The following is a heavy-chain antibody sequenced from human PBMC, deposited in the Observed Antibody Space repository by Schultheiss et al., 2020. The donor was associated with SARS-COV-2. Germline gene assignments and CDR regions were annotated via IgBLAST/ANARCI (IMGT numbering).Heavy chain of an antibody. Sequence: SETLSLTCTVSGGSISNYFWSWIRQPPGKGLEWIGRIYTSGSTNYNPSLKSRVTISVDTSKNQFSLKLSSVTAADTAVYYCARSTYSGSYNWFDPWGQGTLVTVSS. CDR2: IYTSGST. V-gene: IGHV4-4*08. CDR3: ARSTYSGSYNWFDP. D-gene: IGHD1-26*01. CDR1: GGSISNYF. J-gene: IGHJ5*02.